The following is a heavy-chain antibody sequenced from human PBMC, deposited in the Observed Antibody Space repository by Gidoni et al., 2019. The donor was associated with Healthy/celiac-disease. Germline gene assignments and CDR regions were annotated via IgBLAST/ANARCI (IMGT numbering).Heavy chain of an antibody. CDR1: GFTFRSYA. CDR3: AREGGLRHEGNYFDC. V-gene: IGHV3-30*04. Sequence: QVQLVESGGGVVQPGRSLRLSCAASGFTFRSYAMHWVRQAPGKGLEGVAVISYDGSNKYYADSVKGRFTISRDNSKNTLYLQMNSLRAEDTALYYCAREGGLRHEGNYFDCWGQGTLVTVSS. CDR2: ISYDGSNK. D-gene: IGHD5-12*01. J-gene: IGHJ4*02.